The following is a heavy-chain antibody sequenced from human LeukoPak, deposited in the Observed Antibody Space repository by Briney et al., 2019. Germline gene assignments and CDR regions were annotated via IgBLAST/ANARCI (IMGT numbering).Heavy chain of an antibody. V-gene: IGHV3-23*01. Sequence: PGGSLRLSCAASGFTFSSYAMSWVRQSPGKGLVWVSAISGSGGSTYYADSVKGRYTISRDNSKNTLYLQMNSLRAEDTAVYYCAKDLRSSGPGWFDPWGQGTLVTVSS. J-gene: IGHJ5*02. CDR3: AKDLRSSGPGWFDP. CDR2: ISGSGGST. D-gene: IGHD6-19*01. CDR1: GFTFSSYA.